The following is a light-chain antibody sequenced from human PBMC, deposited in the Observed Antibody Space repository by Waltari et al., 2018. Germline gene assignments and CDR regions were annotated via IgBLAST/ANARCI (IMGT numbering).Light chain of an antibody. V-gene: IGLV2-11*01. CDR2: DVD. Sequence: QSALTQPRSVSGSPGQPLTLSCTGTNSDVVSYNYVSCDQQRPGKAPKPVLYDVDTRPSGVPDRFSGSKAGNTASLTISGLQADDEADYYCCSYAGRYTSVFGGGTKVTVL. CDR3: CSYAGRYTSV. CDR1: NSDVVSYNY. J-gene: IGLJ2*01.